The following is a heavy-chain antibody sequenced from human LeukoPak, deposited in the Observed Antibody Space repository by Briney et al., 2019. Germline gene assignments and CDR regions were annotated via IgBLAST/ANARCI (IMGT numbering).Heavy chain of an antibody. V-gene: IGHV1-2*02. J-gene: IGHJ6*02. CDR2: INPNSGGT. CDR1: GYTFTGYY. Sequence: ASVKVSCKASGYTFTGYYMHWVRQAPGQGLEWMGWINPNSGGTNYAQKFQGRVTMTRDTSISTAYMELSRLRSDGTAVYYCARRGTVTRGAYYYYGMDVWGQGTTVIVSS. CDR3: ARRGTVTRGAYYYYGMDV. D-gene: IGHD4-17*01.